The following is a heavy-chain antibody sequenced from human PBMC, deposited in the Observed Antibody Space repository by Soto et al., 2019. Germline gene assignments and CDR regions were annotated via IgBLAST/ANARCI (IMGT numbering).Heavy chain of an antibody. D-gene: IGHD1-26*01. J-gene: IGHJ6*02. CDR3: ARRWSYDYYYYGMDV. V-gene: IGHV4-4*02. Sequence: SETLSLTCAVSGGSISSSNWWSWVRQPPGKGLEWIGEIYHSGSTNYNPSLKSRVTISVDKSKNQFSLKLSSVTAADTAVYYCARRWSYDYYYYGMDVWGQGTTVASP. CDR2: IYHSGST. CDR1: GGSISSSNW.